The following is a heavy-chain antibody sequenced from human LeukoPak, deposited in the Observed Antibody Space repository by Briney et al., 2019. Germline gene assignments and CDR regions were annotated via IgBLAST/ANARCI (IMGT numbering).Heavy chain of an antibody. CDR1: GFTFSSYW. J-gene: IGHJ3*02. Sequence: PGGSLSLSCAASGFTFSSYWMSWVRQAPGKGLEWVANINRDGSEKYYVDSVKGRLTISRDHAENSLYLQMNSLRAEDTAVYYCARARDYGSGGANAFDIWGQGTMVTVSS. CDR3: ARARDYGSGGANAFDI. CDR2: INRDGSEK. D-gene: IGHD3-10*01. V-gene: IGHV3-7*05.